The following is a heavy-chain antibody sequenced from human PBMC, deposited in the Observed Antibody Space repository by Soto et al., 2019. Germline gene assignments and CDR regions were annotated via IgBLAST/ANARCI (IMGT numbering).Heavy chain of an antibody. CDR2: ISYDGSDK. Sequence: QVQLVESGGGVVQPGRSLRLSCAASGLPFTSYGMHWVREGPYKGLEWVAIISYDGSDKYNADTVKGRFTISRDNSRNTLYLQMNSLRPEDTALYYCVGGQYYVDYRGQGTLVIVSS. CDR3: VGGQYYVDY. V-gene: IGHV3-30*03. D-gene: IGHD3-16*01. J-gene: IGHJ4*02. CDR1: GLPFTSYG.